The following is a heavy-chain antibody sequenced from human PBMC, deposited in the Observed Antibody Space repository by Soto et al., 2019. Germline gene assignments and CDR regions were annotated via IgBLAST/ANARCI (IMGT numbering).Heavy chain of an antibody. CDR2: ISAYNGNT. J-gene: IGHJ6*03. V-gene: IGHV1-18*01. CDR3: ARAPYYYYYMDV. CDR1: GYTFTSYG. Sequence: ASVEVSCTASGYTFTSYGTSWVRQAPGQGLEWMGWISAYNGNTNYAQKLQGRVTMTTDTSTSTAYMELRSLRSDDTAVYYCARAPYYYYYMDVWGKGTTVTVSS.